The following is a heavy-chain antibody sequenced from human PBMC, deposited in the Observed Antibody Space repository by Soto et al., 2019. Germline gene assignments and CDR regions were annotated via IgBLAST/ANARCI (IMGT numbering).Heavy chain of an antibody. CDR2: VSTTIRST. J-gene: IGHJ3*02. V-gene: IGHV1-18*04. D-gene: IGHD3-10*01. CDR1: GYSFSGYD. Sequence: QGKLVQSGPEVKKPGASVKVSCTASGYSFSGYDITWVRQAPGQGLEWLGWVSTTIRSTMSAEKLQGRLTMTTDTSTTTVYMELRGLTSDDTAVYYCARDSGAALYGEDALDIWGQGKMVSVSS. CDR3: ARDSGAALYGEDALDI.